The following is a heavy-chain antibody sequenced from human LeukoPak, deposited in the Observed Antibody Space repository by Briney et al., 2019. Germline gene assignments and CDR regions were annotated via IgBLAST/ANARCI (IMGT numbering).Heavy chain of an antibody. D-gene: IGHD2-2*01. CDR2: IYYSGST. Sequence: SSETLSLTCTVSGGSISSNSYYWGWTRQPPGKGLEWIGSIYYSGSTYYNPSLKSRVTISVDTSKNQFSLKLSSVTAADTAVYYCASVVPAADDAFDIWGQGTMVTVSS. V-gene: IGHV4-39*01. CDR1: GGSISSNSYY. CDR3: ASVVPAADDAFDI. J-gene: IGHJ3*02.